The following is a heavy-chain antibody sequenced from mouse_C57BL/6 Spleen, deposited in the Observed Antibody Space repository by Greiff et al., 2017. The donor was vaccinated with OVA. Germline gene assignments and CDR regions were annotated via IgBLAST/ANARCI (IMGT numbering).Heavy chain of an antibody. V-gene: IGHV1-54*01. CDR3: ARDYYGSSYWYFDV. J-gene: IGHJ1*03. D-gene: IGHD1-1*01. CDR1: GYAFTNYL. CDR2: INPGSGGT. Sequence: VMLVESGAELVRPGTSVKVSCKASGYAFTNYLIEWVKQRPGQGLEWIGVINPGSGGTNYNEKFKGKATLTADKSSSTAYMQLSSLTSEDSAAYFCARDYYGSSYWYFDVWGTGTTVTVSS.